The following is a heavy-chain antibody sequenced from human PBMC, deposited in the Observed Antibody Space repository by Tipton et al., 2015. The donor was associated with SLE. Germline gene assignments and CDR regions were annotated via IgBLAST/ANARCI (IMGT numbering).Heavy chain of an antibody. V-gene: IGHV3-64*02. J-gene: IGHJ4*02. CDR3: ARWRESYEDY. D-gene: IGHD3-10*01. Sequence: SLRLSCAASGFTFSDYTMHWVRQAPGKGLEYVSAINNNGVVRYYGDSVQGRFTVSRDNSKNMLYLQMGSLTPEDTAVYYCARWRESYEDYWGQGTLVTVSS. CDR2: INNNGVVR. CDR1: GFTFSDYT.